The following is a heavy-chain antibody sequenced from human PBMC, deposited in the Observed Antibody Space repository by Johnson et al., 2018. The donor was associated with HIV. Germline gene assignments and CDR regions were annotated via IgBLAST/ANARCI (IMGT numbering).Heavy chain of an antibody. CDR3: ARRSLVGQLGDDAFDI. Sequence: QVQLVESGGGLVKPGGSLRLSCAASGFTFSDYYMSWIRQAPGKGLEWVSYISSSGSTIYYAASVKGRFTISRDNAKKSLYLQMNSLRAEDTAVYYCARRSLVGQLGDDAFDIWGQGTMVTVSS. CDR1: GFTFSDYY. J-gene: IGHJ3*02. V-gene: IGHV3-11*04. CDR2: ISSSGSTI. D-gene: IGHD6-6*01.